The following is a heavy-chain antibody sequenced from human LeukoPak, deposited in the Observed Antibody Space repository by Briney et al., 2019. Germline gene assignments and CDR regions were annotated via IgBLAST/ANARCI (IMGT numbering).Heavy chain of an antibody. V-gene: IGHV3-23*01. CDR2: ISDSGGST. CDR3: AKEGIYGYYFDY. Sequence: PGGSLRLSCAASGFTFSSYAMSWIRQGPGKGLEWVSGISDSGGSTYYADSVKGRFTISRDNSKNTLYLQMNSLRAEDTAVYYCAKEGIYGYYFDYWGQGTLVTVSS. CDR1: GFTFSSYA. D-gene: IGHD4-17*01. J-gene: IGHJ4*02.